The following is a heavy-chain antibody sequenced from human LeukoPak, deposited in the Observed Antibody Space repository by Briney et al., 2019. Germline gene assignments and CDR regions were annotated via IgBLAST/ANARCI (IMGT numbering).Heavy chain of an antibody. Sequence: GRSLRLSCTASGFTFSSYGMHWVRQAPGKGLEWVAVISYDGTIRNYADSVKGRFTISRDNSKNTLYLQMNSLTAEDTALYYCAKGGCSSTTCYLANPWGQGTLVTVSS. J-gene: IGHJ5*02. CDR2: ISYDGTIR. D-gene: IGHD2-2*01. V-gene: IGHV3-30*18. CDR1: GFTFSSYG. CDR3: AKGGCSSTTCYLANP.